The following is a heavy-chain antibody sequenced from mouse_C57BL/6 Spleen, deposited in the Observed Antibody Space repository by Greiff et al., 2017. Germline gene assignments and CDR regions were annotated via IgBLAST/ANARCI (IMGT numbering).Heavy chain of an antibody. V-gene: IGHV1-53*01. CDR2: INPSNGGT. Sequence: QVQLQQPGTELVKPGASVKLSCKASGYTFTSYWMHWVKQRPGQGLEWIGNINPSNGGTNYNEKFKSKATLTVDTSSSTAYMQLSSLTSEDSAVYSCARSEVLRFDFDYWGQGTTLTVSS. D-gene: IGHD1-1*01. CDR1: GYTFTSYW. CDR3: ARSEVLRFDFDY. J-gene: IGHJ2*01.